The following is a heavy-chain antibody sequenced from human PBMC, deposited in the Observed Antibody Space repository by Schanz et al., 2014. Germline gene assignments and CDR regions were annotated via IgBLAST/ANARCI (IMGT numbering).Heavy chain of an antibody. CDR1: GFAFGSYG. D-gene: IGHD5-18*01. Sequence: EVQLLESGGGLVQPGGSLRLSCLASGFAFGSYGMNWLRQAPGKGLEWVSVIGVDGTTTYYADSVKGRFTISRDNSKNTLYLQMNNLRAEDTAVYYCVRVSFADPRLYRGMDRDIDYWGQGTLVTVSS. CDR3: VRVSFADPRLYRGMDRDIDY. V-gene: IGHV3-23*01. CDR2: IGVDGTTT. J-gene: IGHJ4*02.